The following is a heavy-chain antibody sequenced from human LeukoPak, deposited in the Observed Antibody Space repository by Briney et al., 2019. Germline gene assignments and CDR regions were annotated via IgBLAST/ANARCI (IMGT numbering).Heavy chain of an antibody. Sequence: ASVKVSCKASGYTFTSYGISWVRQAPGQGLEWMGWISAYNGNTNYAQKLQGRVTMTADTSTSTAYMELRSLRSDDTAVYYCARTLLTRGYRDSSGSFLDYWGQGTLVTVSS. J-gene: IGHJ4*02. CDR1: GYTFTSYG. V-gene: IGHV1-18*01. CDR2: ISAYNGNT. D-gene: IGHD3-22*01. CDR3: ARTLLTRGYRDSSGSFLDY.